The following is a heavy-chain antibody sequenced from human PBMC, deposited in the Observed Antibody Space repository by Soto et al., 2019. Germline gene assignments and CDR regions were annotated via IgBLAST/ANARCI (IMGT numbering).Heavy chain of an antibody. CDR3: ARGGNIVVVPAAIGEDWFDS. Sequence: PGGSLRLSCAASGFTFSSYSMRWFRQAPGKGLEWVAVISYDGTNRYYADSVKGRFTISRDTSKNAMSMQMNSLKAEDTAVYYSARGGNIVVVPAAIGEDWFDSWGQGTLVTVSS. J-gene: IGHJ5*01. CDR1: GFTFSSYS. V-gene: IGHV3-30-3*01. CDR2: ISYDGTNR. D-gene: IGHD2-2*02.